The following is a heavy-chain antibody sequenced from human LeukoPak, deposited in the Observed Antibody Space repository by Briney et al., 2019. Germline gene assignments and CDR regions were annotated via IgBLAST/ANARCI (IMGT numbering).Heavy chain of an antibody. D-gene: IGHD6-13*01. Sequence: SESLSLTCTVSGGSIGSYYWSWIRQSPGKGLEWMGYIYYSGSTDYNPSLKSRVTISVDTSKSQFSLKLSSVTAADTAVYYCARLRRYSSRPDAVDIWGQGTMVTVSS. CDR3: ARLRRYSSRPDAVDI. CDR1: GGSIGSYY. V-gene: IGHV4-59*08. J-gene: IGHJ3*02. CDR2: IYYSGST.